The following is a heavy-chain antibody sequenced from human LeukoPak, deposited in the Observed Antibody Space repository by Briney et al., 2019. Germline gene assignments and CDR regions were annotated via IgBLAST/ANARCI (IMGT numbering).Heavy chain of an antibody. CDR2: ITGRSGST. CDR3: AKGSAQTGYYFDY. Sequence: PGGSLRLSCAASGFTLSNYAMSWVRQAPGKGLEWVSSITGRSGSTYYADSVKGRFTISRDTSRNTLHLQMSGLRAEDTASYYCAKGSAQTGYYFDYWGQGTLVTVSS. J-gene: IGHJ4*02. V-gene: IGHV3-23*01. CDR1: GFTLSNYA. D-gene: IGHD3-10*01.